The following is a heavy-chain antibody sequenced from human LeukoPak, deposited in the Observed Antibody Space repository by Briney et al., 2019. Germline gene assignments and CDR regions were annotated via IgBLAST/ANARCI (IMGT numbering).Heavy chain of an antibody. CDR2: IYHSGST. CDR3: ARFITPHEYYYDSSGYIDY. D-gene: IGHD3-22*01. V-gene: IGHV4-38-2*02. Sequence: PSETLSLTCTVSGYSISSGYYWGWIRQPPGKGLEWIGSIYHSGSTYYNPSLKSRVTISVDTSKNQFSLKLSSVTAADTAVYYCARFITPHEYYYDSSGYIDYWGQGTLVTVSS. J-gene: IGHJ4*02. CDR1: GYSISSGYY.